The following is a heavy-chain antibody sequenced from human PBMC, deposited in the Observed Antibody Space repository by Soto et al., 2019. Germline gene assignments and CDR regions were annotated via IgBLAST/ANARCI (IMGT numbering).Heavy chain of an antibody. V-gene: IGHV1-69*13. Sequence: SVKVSCTASGGTFSSYAISWVRQAPGQGLEWMGGIIPIFGTANYAQKFQGRVTITADESTSTAYMELSSLRSEDTAVYYCARAGGFLIEYSGSSLSKYNWFDPWGQGTLVTVSS. CDR1: GGTFSSYA. CDR2: IIPIFGTA. D-gene: IGHD6-6*01. J-gene: IGHJ5*02. CDR3: ARAGGFLIEYSGSSLSKYNWFDP.